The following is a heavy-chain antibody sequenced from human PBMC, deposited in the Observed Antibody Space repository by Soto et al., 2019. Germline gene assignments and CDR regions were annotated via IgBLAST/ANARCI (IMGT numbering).Heavy chain of an antibody. Sequence: GGSLRLSCAASGFTFSSYSMNWVRQAPGKGLEWVSYISSSSSTIYYADSVKGRFTISRDNAKNSLYLQMNSLRDEDTAVYYCARDALHYYDSSGPITQYYYYYGMDVWGQGTTVTVSS. CDR3: ARDALHYYDSSGPITQYYYYYGMDV. J-gene: IGHJ6*02. CDR1: GFTFSSYS. D-gene: IGHD3-22*01. V-gene: IGHV3-48*02. CDR2: ISSSSSTI.